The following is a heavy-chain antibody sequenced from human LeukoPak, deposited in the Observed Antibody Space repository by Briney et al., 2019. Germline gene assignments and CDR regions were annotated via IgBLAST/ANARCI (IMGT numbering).Heavy chain of an antibody. V-gene: IGHV3-23*01. CDR2: ISGSGGST. CDR1: GFTFSSYA. Sequence: GGSLRLSCAASGFTFSSYAMSWVRQAPGKGLEWVSAISGSGGSTYYADSVKGRFTISRDNSKNTLYLQMNSLRAEDTAVYYCAKEYDFWSGSPYYFDYWGQGTLDTVSS. CDR3: AKEYDFWSGSPYYFDY. D-gene: IGHD3-3*01. J-gene: IGHJ4*02.